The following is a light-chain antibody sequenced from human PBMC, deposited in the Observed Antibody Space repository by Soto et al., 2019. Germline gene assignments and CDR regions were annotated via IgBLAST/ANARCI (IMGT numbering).Light chain of an antibody. J-gene: IGKJ1*01. CDR1: QSVSSSY. CDR3: QQYGTSPRT. Sequence: EIVLTQSPGTLSLSPGERATLSCRASQSVSSSYLAWYQQKPGQAPRLLIYGASSRATGIPERFSGSGSGTDFTLTISRLEPEDFAVYYCQQYGTSPRTFAQGIKVDIK. V-gene: IGKV3-20*01. CDR2: GAS.